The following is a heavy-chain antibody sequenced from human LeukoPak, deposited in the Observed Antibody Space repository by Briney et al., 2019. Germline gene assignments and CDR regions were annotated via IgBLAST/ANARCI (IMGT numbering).Heavy chain of an antibody. V-gene: IGHV3-30*02. CDR3: AKDSPSYSSSPAGSFDY. CDR1: GFTFSSYG. J-gene: IGHJ4*02. CDR2: VRYDGTNK. D-gene: IGHD6-6*01. Sequence: GGSLRLSCAASGFTFSSYGMHWVRQAPGKGLEWVAFVRYDGTNKYYADSVKGRFTISRDNSKNTLYLQMNSLRAEDTAVYYCAKDSPSYSSSPAGSFDYWGQGTLVTVSS.